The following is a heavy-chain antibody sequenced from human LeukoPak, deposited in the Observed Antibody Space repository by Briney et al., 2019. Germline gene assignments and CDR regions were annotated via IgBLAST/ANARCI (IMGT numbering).Heavy chain of an antibody. J-gene: IGHJ3*02. CDR2: ISSSSSYI. Sequence: GGSLRLSCAASGFTFSSYSMNWGRQAPGKGLEWVSSISSSSSYIYYADSVKGRFTISRDNAKNSLYLQMNSLRAEDTAVYYCARGPGDIVVVPAAHDAFDIWGQGTMVTVSS. D-gene: IGHD2-2*01. CDR1: GFTFSSYS. CDR3: ARGPGDIVVVPAAHDAFDI. V-gene: IGHV3-21*01.